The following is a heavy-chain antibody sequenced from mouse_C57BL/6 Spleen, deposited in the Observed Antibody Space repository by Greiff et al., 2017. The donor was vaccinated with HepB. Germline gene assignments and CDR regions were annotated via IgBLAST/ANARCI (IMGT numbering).Heavy chain of an antibody. Sequence: EVKVVESGGGLVKPGGSLKLSCAASGFTFSDYGMHWVRQAPEKGLEWVAYISSGSSTIYYADTVKGRFTISRDNAKNTLFLQMTSLRSEDTAMYYCAREDGNYDYFDYWGQGTTLTVSS. J-gene: IGHJ2*01. CDR2: ISSGSSTI. CDR1: GFTFSDYG. V-gene: IGHV5-17*01. D-gene: IGHD2-1*01. CDR3: AREDGNYDYFDY.